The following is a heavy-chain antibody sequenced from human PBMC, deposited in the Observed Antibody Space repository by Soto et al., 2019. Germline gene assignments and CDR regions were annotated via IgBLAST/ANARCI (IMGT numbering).Heavy chain of an antibody. Sequence: GASVKVSCKASGGTFSSYAISWVRQAPGQGLEWMGGIIPIFGTANYAQKFQGRVTITADESASTAYMELSSRRSEDTAVYYCARGKAIEDNSYYNGLDIWGQGTTVTVSS. CDR2: IIPIFGTA. V-gene: IGHV1-69*13. D-gene: IGHD3-10*01. J-gene: IGHJ6*02. CDR1: GGTFSSYA. CDR3: ARGKAIEDNSYYNGLDI.